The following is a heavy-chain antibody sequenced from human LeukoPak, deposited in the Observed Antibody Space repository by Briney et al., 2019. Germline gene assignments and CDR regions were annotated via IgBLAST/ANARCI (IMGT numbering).Heavy chain of an antibody. D-gene: IGHD3-3*01. J-gene: IGHJ4*02. CDR1: GFTFSDYY. CDR2: ISSSSSYI. Sequence: GGSLRLSCAASGFTFSDYYMSWIRQAPGKGLEWVSSISSSSSYIYYADSVKGRFTISRDNAKNSLYLQMNSLRAEDTAVYYCARDLWTQYDFWSGYHDYWGQGTLVTVSS. V-gene: IGHV3-11*06. CDR3: ARDLWTQYDFWSGYHDY.